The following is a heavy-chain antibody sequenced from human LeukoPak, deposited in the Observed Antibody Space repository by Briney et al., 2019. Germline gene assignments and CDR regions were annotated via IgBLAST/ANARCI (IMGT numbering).Heavy chain of an antibody. CDR1: GFTFSSYW. Sequence: GGSLRLSCAASGFTFSSYWMSWVRQAPGKGLEWVANIKQDGSEKYYVDSVKGRFTISRDNAKNSLYLQMNSLRTDAMALYYSAKGAARRRFYYYMDVWGKGTTVTVSS. CDR3: AKGAARRRFYYYMDV. D-gene: IGHD6-6*01. CDR2: IKQDGSEK. V-gene: IGHV3-7*03. J-gene: IGHJ6*03.